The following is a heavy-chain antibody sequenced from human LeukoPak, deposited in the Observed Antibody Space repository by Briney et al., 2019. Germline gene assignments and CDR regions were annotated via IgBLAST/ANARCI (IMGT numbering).Heavy chain of an antibody. CDR1: GYTFTSYG. D-gene: IGHD3-10*01. CDR2: ISAYNGNT. J-gene: IGHJ5*02. Sequence: ASVKVSCKASGYTFTSYGISWVRQAPGQGVEGMGWISAYNGNTNYAQKLQGRVTMTTDTSTSTAYMELRSLRSDDTAVYYCARVHPITMVRGVTYDPWGQGTLVTVSS. V-gene: IGHV1-18*01. CDR3: ARVHPITMVRGVTYDP.